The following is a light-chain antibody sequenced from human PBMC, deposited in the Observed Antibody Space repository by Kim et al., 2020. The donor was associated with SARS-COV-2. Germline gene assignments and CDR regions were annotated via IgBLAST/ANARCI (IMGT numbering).Light chain of an antibody. CDR2: GAS. J-gene: IGKJ1*01. Sequence: EIVLTQSPGTLSLSTGERATLSCRASHSIRSSYLAWYQQKPGQAPRLLIFGASRRATGIPDRFSGSGSGTGFTLTINRLEPEDFAVYYCQQSGEGFGQGTKVDIK. CDR3: QQSGEG. V-gene: IGKV3-20*01. CDR1: HSIRSSY.